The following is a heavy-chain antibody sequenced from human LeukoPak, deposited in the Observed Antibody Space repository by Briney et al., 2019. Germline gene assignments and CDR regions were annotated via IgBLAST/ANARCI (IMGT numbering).Heavy chain of an antibody. D-gene: IGHD3-22*01. Sequence: INHSGSTNYNPSLKSRVTISVDTSKNQFSLKLSSVTAADTAVYYCARASWYYYDSALGDYWGQGTLVTVSS. V-gene: IGHV4-34*01. CDR2: INHSGST. CDR3: ARASWYYYDSALGDY. J-gene: IGHJ4*02.